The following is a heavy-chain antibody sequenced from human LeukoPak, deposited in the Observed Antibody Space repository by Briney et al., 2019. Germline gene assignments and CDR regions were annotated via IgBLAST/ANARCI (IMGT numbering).Heavy chain of an antibody. J-gene: IGHJ5*02. V-gene: IGHV3-30*02. CDR3: AKDLQAWASNWFDP. CDR1: GFTFSSYG. CDR2: IQYGGSNK. D-gene: IGHD7-27*01. Sequence: EGSLRLSCAASGFTFSSYGMHWVRQAPGKGLEWVAFIQYGGSNKYYADSVKGRFTISRDNSKNTLYLQMNSLRPEDTAVYYCAKDLQAWASNWFDPWGQGTLVTVSS.